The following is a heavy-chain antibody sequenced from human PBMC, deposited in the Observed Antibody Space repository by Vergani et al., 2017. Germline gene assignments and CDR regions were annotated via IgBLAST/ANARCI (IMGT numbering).Heavy chain of an antibody. CDR2: IYRTGRT. J-gene: IGHJ4*02. CDR1: GFSIDNGYY. Sequence: QVQLQESGPGLVKPSETLSLTCAVSGFSIDNGYYWDWIRQPPGKGLEWIGSIYRTGRTHFNPSLKSRVTISVDTSNNHFSLRLNSLTAADTAVYYCAGRSGIVXDIFSGTQYFVDFWGQGTLVTVSS. V-gene: IGHV4-38-2*01. CDR3: AGRSGIVXDIFSGTQYFVDF. D-gene: IGHD3-9*01.